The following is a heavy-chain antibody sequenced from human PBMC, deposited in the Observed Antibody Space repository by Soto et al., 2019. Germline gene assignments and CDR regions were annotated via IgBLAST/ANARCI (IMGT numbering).Heavy chain of an antibody. D-gene: IGHD2-2*01. V-gene: IGHV1-18*01. Sequence: ASVKVSCKASGYTFTSYGISWVRQAPGQGLEWMGWISAYNGNTNYAQKLQGRVTMTTDTSTSTAYMELRSLRSDDTAVYYCARHQTLGYCISTSCHNWFDPWGQGTLVTVSS. J-gene: IGHJ5*02. CDR1: GYTFTSYG. CDR2: ISAYNGNT. CDR3: ARHQTLGYCISTSCHNWFDP.